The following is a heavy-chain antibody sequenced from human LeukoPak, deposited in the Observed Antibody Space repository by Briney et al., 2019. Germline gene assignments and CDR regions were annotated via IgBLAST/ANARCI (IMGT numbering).Heavy chain of an antibody. CDR2: MNPNSGNT. CDR3: ARGRYSGSYTLFDY. CDR1: GYTFTSYD. V-gene: IGHV1-8*02. D-gene: IGHD1-26*01. J-gene: IGHJ4*02. Sequence: GASVKVSCKASGYTFTSYDINWVRQATGQGLEWMGWMNPNSGNTGYAQKFQGRVTMTRDMSTSTAYMELRSLRSDDTAMYYCARGRYSGSYTLFDYWGQGILVTVSS.